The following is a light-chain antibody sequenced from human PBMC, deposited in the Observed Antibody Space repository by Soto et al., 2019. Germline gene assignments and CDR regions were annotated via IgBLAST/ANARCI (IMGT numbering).Light chain of an antibody. V-gene: IGKV1-5*01. Sequence: DIQMTKSPSTLSASVGDRVTITCRASQSISSWLAWYHQKPGKAPKLLIYDVSSLESGVPSRFSGSGSGTEVTLTISSLQPDDFTTYDCLQYNSYPLTFGQGTTV. J-gene: IGKJ1*01. CDR1: QSISSW. CDR3: LQYNSYPLT. CDR2: DVS.